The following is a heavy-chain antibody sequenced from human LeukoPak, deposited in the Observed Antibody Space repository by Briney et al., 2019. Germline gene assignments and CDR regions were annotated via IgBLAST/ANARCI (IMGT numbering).Heavy chain of an antibody. D-gene: IGHD5-18*01. J-gene: IGHJ4*02. CDR2: ISGSGGST. CDR3: AKDPAMATFDY. V-gene: IGHV3-23*01. CDR1: GVTFSSDA. Sequence: GSLRLSCAASGVTFSSDAMSWVRQAPGKGLEWVSAISGSGGSTYYADSVKGRFTISRDNSKNTLYLQMNSLRAEDTAVYYCAKDPAMATFDYWGQGTLVTVSS.